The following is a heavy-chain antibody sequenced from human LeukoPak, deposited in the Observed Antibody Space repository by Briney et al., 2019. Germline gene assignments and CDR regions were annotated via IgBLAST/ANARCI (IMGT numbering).Heavy chain of an antibody. V-gene: IGHV3-23*01. CDR2: ISGSGGST. CDR3: AKDPAFRGIHIG. J-gene: IGHJ4*02. CDR1: GFTFSSYA. D-gene: IGHD3-10*01. Sequence: GGSLRLSCAASGFTFSSYAMSWVRQAPGKGLEWVSAISGSGGSTYYADSVKGRFTISRDNSENTLYLQMNSLRAEDTAVYYCAKDPAFRGIHIGWGRGTLVTVSS.